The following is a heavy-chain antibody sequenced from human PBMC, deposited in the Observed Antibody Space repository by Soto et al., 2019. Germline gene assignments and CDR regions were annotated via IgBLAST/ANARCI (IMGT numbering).Heavy chain of an antibody. J-gene: IGHJ3*02. CDR2: IYYSGST. D-gene: IGHD2-2*01. Sequence: QVQLQESGPGLVKPSQTLSLTCTVSGGSISSGGYYWSWIRQHPGKGLEWIGYIYYSGSTYYNPSLTSRVTISVDTSKNQFSLKLSSVTAADTAVYYCARLVPAATGDAFDIWGQGTMVTVSS. CDR1: GGSISSGGYY. V-gene: IGHV4-31*03. CDR3: ARLVPAATGDAFDI.